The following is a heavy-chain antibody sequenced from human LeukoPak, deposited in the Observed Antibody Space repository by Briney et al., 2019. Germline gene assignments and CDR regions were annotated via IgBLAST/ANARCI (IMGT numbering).Heavy chain of an antibody. CDR1: GYTFTNYY. CDR3: ARDRGVDYKINGFDP. Sequence: GASVKVSCKASGYTFTNYYIHWVRQAPGQGLEWMGIINPSGGSTNYAQKFQGRVTMTRDMSTTTVYMGLSSLRSEDTAVYYCARDRGVDYKINGFDPWGQGTLVMVSS. D-gene: IGHD4-11*01. V-gene: IGHV1-46*01. CDR2: INPSGGST. J-gene: IGHJ5*02.